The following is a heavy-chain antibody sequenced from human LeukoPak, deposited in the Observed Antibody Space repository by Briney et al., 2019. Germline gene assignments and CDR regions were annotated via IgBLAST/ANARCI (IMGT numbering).Heavy chain of an antibody. CDR2: ISHSGST. V-gene: IGHV4-34*01. CDR3: ARLSGSSSGY. Sequence: PSETLSLTCAVYDESFGGFYWTWIRQPPGKRLESIGEISHSGSTNYNPSLKSRVTISVDTSKNQFSLKLSSVTAADTAVYYCARLSGSSSGYWGQGTLVTVSS. D-gene: IGHD6-6*01. J-gene: IGHJ4*02. CDR1: DESFGGFY.